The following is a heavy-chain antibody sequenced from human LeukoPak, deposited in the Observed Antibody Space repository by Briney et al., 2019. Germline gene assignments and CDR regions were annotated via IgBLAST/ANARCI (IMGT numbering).Heavy chain of an antibody. CDR2: MSGSGAGT. CDR3: ARTRDILTGYSIDF. CDR1: GFTFSSYW. J-gene: IGHJ4*02. V-gene: IGHV3-23*01. Sequence: GGSLRLSCAASGFTFSSYWMHWVRQAPGKGLDWVSGMSGSGAGTYYADSVKGRFTISRDNSKNTLYLQMNSLRAEDTAIYYCARTRDILTGYSIDFWGQGTLVTVSS. D-gene: IGHD3-9*01.